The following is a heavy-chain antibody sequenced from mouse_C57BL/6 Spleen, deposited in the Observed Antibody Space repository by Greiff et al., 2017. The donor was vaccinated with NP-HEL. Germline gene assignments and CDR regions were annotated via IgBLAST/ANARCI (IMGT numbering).Heavy chain of an antibody. D-gene: IGHD1-3*01. CDR3: ARKILTEGAMDY. CDR2: INPNNGGT. CDR1: GYTFTDYN. J-gene: IGHJ4*01. Sequence: EVQLQQSGPELVKPGALVKMSCKASGYTFTDYNMHWVKQSHGKSLEWIGYINPNNGGTSYNQKFKGKATLTVNKSSSTAYMELRSLTSEDSAVYYCARKILTEGAMDYWGQGTSVTVSS. V-gene: IGHV1-22*01.